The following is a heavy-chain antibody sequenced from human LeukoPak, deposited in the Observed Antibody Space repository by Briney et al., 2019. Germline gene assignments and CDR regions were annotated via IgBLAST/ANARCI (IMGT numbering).Heavy chain of an antibody. J-gene: IGHJ4*02. Sequence: PGGSLRLSCSASGFTFSRYWMSWVRQAPGKGLEWVAMINHDGSQKYYVDSVRGQFTISRDNAENSLYLQMNSLRAEDTAVYYCASRDGSYGYWGQGTLVTVSS. V-gene: IGHV3-7*01. D-gene: IGHD1-26*01. CDR1: GFTFSRYW. CDR2: INHDGSQK. CDR3: ASRDGSYGY.